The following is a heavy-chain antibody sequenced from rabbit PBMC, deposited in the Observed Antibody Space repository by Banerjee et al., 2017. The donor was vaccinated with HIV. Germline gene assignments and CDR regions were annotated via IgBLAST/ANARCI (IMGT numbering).Heavy chain of an antibody. D-gene: IGHD7-1*01. J-gene: IGHJ6*01. V-gene: IGHV1S40*01. Sequence: QQLVESGGGLVKPGASLTLTCTASGFSFSSGYYMCWFRQAPGKRPEWIACIYAGSSGTTYYASWAKGRFTISKTSSTTVTLQMTSLTVADTATYFCARDGAYAYGYPAYPNYGMDLWGPGTLVTVS. CDR1: GFSFSSGYY. CDR3: ARDGAYAYGYPAYPNYGMDL. CDR2: IYAGSSGTT.